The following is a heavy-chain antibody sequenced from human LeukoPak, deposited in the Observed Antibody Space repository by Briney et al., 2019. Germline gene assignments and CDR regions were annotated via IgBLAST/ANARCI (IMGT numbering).Heavy chain of an antibody. Sequence: SETLSLTCTVSGDSISSTSSYWGWIRQPPGKGLEWIGSIYFSGYTYYNPSLKSRVTISVDTSKNQFSLKLSSVTAADTAVYYCARLTGSSGWYYFDYWGQGTLVTVSS. CDR1: GDSISSTSSY. V-gene: IGHV4-39*01. CDR3: ARLTGSSGWYYFDY. D-gene: IGHD6-19*01. J-gene: IGHJ4*02. CDR2: IYFSGYT.